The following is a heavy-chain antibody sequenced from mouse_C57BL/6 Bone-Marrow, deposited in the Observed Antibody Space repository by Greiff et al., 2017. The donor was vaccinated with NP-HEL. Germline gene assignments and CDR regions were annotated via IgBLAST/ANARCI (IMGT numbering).Heavy chain of an antibody. CDR2: IYPGDGDT. D-gene: IGHD2-1*01. J-gene: IGHJ1*03. Sequence: QVQLQQSGPELVKPGASVKISCKASGYAFSSSWMNWVKQRPGKGLEWIGRIYPGDGDTNYNGKFKGKATLTADKSSSTAYMQLSSLTSEDSAVYFCARRGDYYYGNSHWYFDVWGTGTTVTVSS. CDR3: ARRGDYYYGNSHWYFDV. V-gene: IGHV1-82*01. CDR1: GYAFSSSW.